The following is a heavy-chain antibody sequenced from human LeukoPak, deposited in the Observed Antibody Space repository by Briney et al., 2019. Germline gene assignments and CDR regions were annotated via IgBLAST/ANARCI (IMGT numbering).Heavy chain of an antibody. CDR2: IYPGDSDT. Sequence: GESLKISCKGSGYSFTTYWIGWVRQMPGKGLEWMGIIYPGDSDTRYSPSFQGQVTISADKSISIAYLQWSSLKASDTAMYYCARHPGSSGWSYDYWGQGTLVTVSS. CDR3: ARHPGSSGWSYDY. CDR1: GYSFTTYW. J-gene: IGHJ4*02. D-gene: IGHD6-19*01. V-gene: IGHV5-51*01.